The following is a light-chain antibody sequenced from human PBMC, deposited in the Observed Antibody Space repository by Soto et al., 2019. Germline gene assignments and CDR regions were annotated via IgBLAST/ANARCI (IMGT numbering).Light chain of an antibody. CDR2: GAS. J-gene: IGKJ1*01. V-gene: IGKV3-20*01. Sequence: EIVLTQSPGSLSLSPGEGATLSCRASQSVSSYLAWYQQKPGQAPRLLISGASSRATGFPDRFSGSGSGTDFSLTISRLEPEDSAVYYCQQYSSPPRTFGQGTKVEIK. CDR3: QQYSSPPRT. CDR1: QSVSSY.